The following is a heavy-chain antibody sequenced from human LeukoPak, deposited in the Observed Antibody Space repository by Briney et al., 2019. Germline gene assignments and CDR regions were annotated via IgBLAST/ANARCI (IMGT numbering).Heavy chain of an antibody. CDR2: ISGSGGST. V-gene: IGHV3-23*01. CDR3: AKVRAPYSSGWIFDY. Sequence: PGGSLRLSCAASGFTFSSYAMSWVRQAPGQGLEWVSAISGSGGSTYYADSVKGRFTISRDNSKNTLYLQMNSLRAEDTAVYYCAKVRAPYSSGWIFDYWGQGTLVTVSS. D-gene: IGHD6-19*01. J-gene: IGHJ4*02. CDR1: GFTFSSYA.